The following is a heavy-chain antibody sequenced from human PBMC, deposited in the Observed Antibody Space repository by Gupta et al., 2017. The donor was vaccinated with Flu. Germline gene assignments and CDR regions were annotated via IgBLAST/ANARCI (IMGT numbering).Heavy chain of an antibody. CDR1: GFTFSSYS. CDR2: ISSSSSYI. Sequence: EVQLVESGGGLVKPGGSLRLSCAASGFTFSSYSMNWVRQAPGKGLEWVSSISSSSSYIYYADSVKGRFTISRDNAKNSLYLQMNSLRAEDTAVYYCASSIVVVPAASPRGYDYYYYYGMDVWGQGTTVTVSS. D-gene: IGHD2-2*01. CDR3: ASSIVVVPAASPRGYDYYYYYGMDV. V-gene: IGHV3-21*01. J-gene: IGHJ6*02.